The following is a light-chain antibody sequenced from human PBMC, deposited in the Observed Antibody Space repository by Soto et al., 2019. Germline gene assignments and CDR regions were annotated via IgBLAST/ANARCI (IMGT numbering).Light chain of an antibody. CDR2: GAS. Sequence: EIVVPQSPATLSVSPGGRPTLSCRASQSVSSNLAWYQQKPGQAPRLLINGASTRATGIPARFSGSGSGTEFSLTISSLQSEDFAVYYCQQYSDWPPTFGQGTKVDIK. J-gene: IGKJ1*01. CDR1: QSVSSN. V-gene: IGKV3-15*01. CDR3: QQYSDWPPT.